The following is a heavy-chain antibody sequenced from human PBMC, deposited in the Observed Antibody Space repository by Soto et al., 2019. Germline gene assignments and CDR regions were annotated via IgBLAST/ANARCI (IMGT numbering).Heavy chain of an antibody. CDR2: INAGNGNT. J-gene: IGHJ5*02. CDR1: GYTFTSYA. CDR3: ARDPKVVPAAIVSGFDP. Sequence: ASVKVSCKASGYTFTSYAMHWVRQAPGQRLEWMGWINAGNGNTKYSQKFQGRVTITRDTSASTAYMELSSLRSEDTAVYYCARDPKVVPAAIVSGFDPWGQGTLVTVTS. V-gene: IGHV1-3*01. D-gene: IGHD2-2*01.